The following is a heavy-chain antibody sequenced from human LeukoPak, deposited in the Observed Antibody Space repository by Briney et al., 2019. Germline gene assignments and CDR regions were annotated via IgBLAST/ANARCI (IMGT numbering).Heavy chain of an antibody. Sequence: PGGSLRLSCAASGFTFSSYAMSWVRQAPGKGLEWVANMKEDGSEKYCVDCVKGRFTISRDNAMNSLYLQMNSLRAEDTAVYYCARGPNYGSRSDYFDYWGQGTLVTVSS. CDR1: GFTFSSYA. CDR3: ARGPNYGSRSDYFDY. V-gene: IGHV3-7*03. D-gene: IGHD3-10*01. CDR2: MKEDGSEK. J-gene: IGHJ4*02.